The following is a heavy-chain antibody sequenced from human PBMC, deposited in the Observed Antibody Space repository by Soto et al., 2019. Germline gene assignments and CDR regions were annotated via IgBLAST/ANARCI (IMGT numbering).Heavy chain of an antibody. J-gene: IGHJ4*02. CDR2: IYYSGSS. D-gene: IGHD3-16*01. CDR1: GGSISSGGYY. Sequence: PSETLSLTCTVSGGSISSGGYYWTWIRQHPGKGLEWIGFIYYSGSSYYNPSLQSRASIPVDTSKNQFFLRLSSVAAADTAVYYWGRVGGGSVAAADYWGQGTLVTVSS. V-gene: IGHV4-31*03. CDR3: GRVGGGSVAAADY.